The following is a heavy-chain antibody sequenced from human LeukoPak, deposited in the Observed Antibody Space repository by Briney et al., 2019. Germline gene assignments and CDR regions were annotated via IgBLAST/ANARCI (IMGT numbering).Heavy chain of an antibody. Sequence: GGSLRLSCAASGFTLHDYAMHWVRRAPGKGLEWVSVICGDGSSTYYADSLKGRFTISRDNRKNSLYLQMNSLRTEDSALYYCAKDFHCSGGSCYSMGHDYWGQGTLVTVSS. V-gene: IGHV3-43*02. CDR2: ICGDGSST. D-gene: IGHD2-15*01. CDR1: GFTLHDYA. J-gene: IGHJ4*02. CDR3: AKDFHCSGGSCYSMGHDY.